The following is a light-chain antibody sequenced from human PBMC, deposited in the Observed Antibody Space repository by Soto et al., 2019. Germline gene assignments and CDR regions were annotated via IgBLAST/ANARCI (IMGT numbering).Light chain of an antibody. CDR1: SSDVGSYNL. CDR2: DVS. J-gene: IGLJ1*01. Sequence: QSAMTQSASVTGSPRQSISISCTGTSSDVGSYNLVSWYQQHPGKAPKLMIYDVSNRPSGISNRFSGSKSGNTASLTISGLQVEDAADYYCSLYTGSSILDVFGTGTKVNVL. CDR3: SLYTGSSILDV. V-gene: IGLV2-14*02.